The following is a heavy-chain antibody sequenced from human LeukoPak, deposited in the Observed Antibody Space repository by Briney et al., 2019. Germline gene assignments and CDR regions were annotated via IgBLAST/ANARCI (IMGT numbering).Heavy chain of an antibody. CDR1: GGSISSSSYY. CDR2: IYYSGST. Sequence: PSETLSLTCTVSGGSISSSSYYWGWVRQPPGKGLEWIGSIYYSGSTYHNPSLKSRVTISVDTSKNQFSLKLSSVTAAVTAVYYCARDKVKAGYSSSWYVAVMDVWGQGTTVTVSS. J-gene: IGHJ6*02. D-gene: IGHD6-13*01. CDR3: ARDKVKAGYSSSWYVAVMDV. V-gene: IGHV4-39*07.